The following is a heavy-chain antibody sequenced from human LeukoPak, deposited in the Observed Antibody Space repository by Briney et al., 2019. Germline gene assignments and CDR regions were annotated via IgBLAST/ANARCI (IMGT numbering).Heavy chain of an antibody. Sequence: GGSLRLSCAASGFTFSITWMHWVRQAPGKGLEWVGRIKSKSDGATTDYVAPVQGRFSISRDDSKNTVYLQMNSLRVEDTAVYYCTTPHDGWWGQGTLVTVSS. J-gene: IGHJ4*02. CDR3: TTPHDGW. D-gene: IGHD6-19*01. V-gene: IGHV3-15*01. CDR1: GFTFSITW. CDR2: IKSKSDGATT.